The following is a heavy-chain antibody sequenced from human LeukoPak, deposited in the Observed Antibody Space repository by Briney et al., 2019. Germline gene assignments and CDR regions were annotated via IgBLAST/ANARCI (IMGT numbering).Heavy chain of an antibody. CDR3: ARLNFGLRDYYGSGSYLEGFDY. J-gene: IGHJ4*02. D-gene: IGHD3-10*01. CDR2: INHSGST. CDR1: GFTFSNAW. Sequence: PGGSLRLSCAASGFTFSNAWMSWVRQPPGKGLEWIGEINHSGSTNYNPSLKSRVTISVDTSKNQFSLKLSSVTAADTAVYYCARLNFGLRDYYGSGSYLEGFDYWGQGTLVTVSS. V-gene: IGHV4-34*01.